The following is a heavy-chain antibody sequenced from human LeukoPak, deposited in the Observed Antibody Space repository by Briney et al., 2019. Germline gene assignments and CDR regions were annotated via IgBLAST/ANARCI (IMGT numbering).Heavy chain of an antibody. Sequence: PSETLSLTCTVSGGSISSYYWSWIRQPPGKGLEWIGYICYSGTTYYNPSLKSRVTISVDMSENQFSLKLSSVTAADTAVYYCANYGAGTYRFDPWGQGTLVTVSS. D-gene: IGHD3-10*01. J-gene: IGHJ5*02. CDR3: ANYGAGTYRFDP. CDR2: ICYSGTT. CDR1: GGSISSYY. V-gene: IGHV4-59*06.